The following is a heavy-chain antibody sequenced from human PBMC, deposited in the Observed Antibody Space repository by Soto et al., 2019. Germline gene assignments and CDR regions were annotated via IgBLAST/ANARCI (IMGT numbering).Heavy chain of an antibody. CDR3: ARVERGSATTVVDAFDI. CDR2: MSHSGGT. V-gene: IGHV4-61*01. Sequence: SETLSLTCAVYGGFVSSGSYYWSWIRQPPGKGLEWIGEMSHSGGTHFNPSLKSRVTISVDTSKNQFSLKMSSVTAADTALYYCARVERGSATTVVDAFDIWGPGTMVTVSS. D-gene: IGHD1-1*01. J-gene: IGHJ3*02. CDR1: GGFVSSGSYY.